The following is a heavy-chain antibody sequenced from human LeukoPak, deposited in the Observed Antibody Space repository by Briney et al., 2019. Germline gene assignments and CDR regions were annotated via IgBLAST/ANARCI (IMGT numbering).Heavy chain of an antibody. D-gene: IGHD5-12*01. CDR2: IKQDGSEK. J-gene: IGHJ4*02. Sequence: GGSLRLSCAASGFAFSSYWMSWVRQAPGKGLEWVANIKQDGSEKYYVDSVKGRFTISRDNAKNSLYLQMNSLRAEDTAVYYCARERGSGALDYWGQGTLVTVSS. CDR3: ARERGSGALDY. CDR1: GFAFSSYW. V-gene: IGHV3-7*01.